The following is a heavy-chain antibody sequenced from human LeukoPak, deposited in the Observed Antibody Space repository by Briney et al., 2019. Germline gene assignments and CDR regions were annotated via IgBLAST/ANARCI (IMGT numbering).Heavy chain of an antibody. CDR1: GYIFTSYW. V-gene: IGHV5-51*01. Sequence: PGESPKISCKGSGYIFTSYWIGWVRQMPGKGLEWMGIIYPGDSDTRYSPSYEGQVTISADRSITTAYLQWSSLKASDTAIYYCARRLKISQGGTTDYWGQGTLVTDSS. CDR3: ARRLKISQGGTTDY. CDR2: IYPGDSDT. D-gene: IGHD1-1*01. J-gene: IGHJ4*02.